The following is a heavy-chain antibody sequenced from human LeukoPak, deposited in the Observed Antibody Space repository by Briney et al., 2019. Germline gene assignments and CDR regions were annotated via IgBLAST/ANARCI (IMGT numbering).Heavy chain of an antibody. CDR2: INPSGSDT. D-gene: IGHD2-2*01. J-gene: IGHJ5*02. V-gene: IGHV1-46*01. CDR1: GHTFTTYY. CDR3: ARDGSTTRTENWFDP. Sequence: ASVKVSCKASGHTFTTYYFHWVRQAPGQGLEWMGIINPSGSDTIYAQNFQGRVTMTRDTSTSTVYMELSSLRSEDTAVYYCARDGSTTRTENWFDPWGREPWSPSPQ.